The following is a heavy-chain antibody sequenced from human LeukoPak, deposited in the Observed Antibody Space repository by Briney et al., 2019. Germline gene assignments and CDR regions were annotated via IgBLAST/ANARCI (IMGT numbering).Heavy chain of an antibody. J-gene: IGHJ3*02. CDR3: ARETTVVIGAFDI. CDR2: ISSSSSYI. Sequence: GGSLRLSCAASGFTFSSYSMNWVRQAPGKGLEWVSSISSSSSYIYYADSVKGRFTISRDNAKNSLYLQMNSLRAEDTAVYYCARETTVVIGAFDIWGQGTMVTVSS. CDR1: GFTFSSYS. D-gene: IGHD4-23*01. V-gene: IGHV3-21*01.